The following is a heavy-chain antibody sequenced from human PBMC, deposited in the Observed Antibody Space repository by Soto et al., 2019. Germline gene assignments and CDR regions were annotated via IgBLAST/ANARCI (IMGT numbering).Heavy chain of an antibody. J-gene: IGHJ6*02. Sequence: SQTLSLTCAISGDSVSSTSAAWNWIRQSPSRGLEWLGRTYYRSKWYNDYAVYVKSRITINPDTSKNQFSLQLNSVTPEDTAVYYCARDPPYYDSSGYYYYYYGMDVWGQGTTVTVSS. CDR2: TYYRSKWYN. V-gene: IGHV6-1*01. CDR1: GDSVSSTSAA. CDR3: ARDPPYYDSSGYYYYYYGMDV. D-gene: IGHD3-22*01.